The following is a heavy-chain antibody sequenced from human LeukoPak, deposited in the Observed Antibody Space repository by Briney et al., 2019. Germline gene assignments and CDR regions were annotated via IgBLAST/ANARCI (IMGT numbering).Heavy chain of an antibody. D-gene: IGHD1-26*01. V-gene: IGHV4-59*01. CDR1: GGSISSYY. J-gene: IGHJ3*02. CDR3: ARVGGIVAYGEGAFDI. CDR2: IYYSGST. Sequence: PSETLSLTCTVSGGSISSYYWSWIRQPPGKGLEWIGYIYYSGSTNYNPSLKSRVTISVDTSKNQFSLKLSSVTAADTAVYYCARVGGIVAYGEGAFDIWGQGTMVTVSS.